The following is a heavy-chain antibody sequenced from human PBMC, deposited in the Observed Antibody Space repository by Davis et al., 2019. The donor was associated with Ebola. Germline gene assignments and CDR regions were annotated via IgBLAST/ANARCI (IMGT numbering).Heavy chain of an antibody. CDR2: IKRGDGSDI. CDR3: SRQARVDV. V-gene: IGHV3-7*01. Sequence: GESPKISCAASGFTFNSYWMSWVRQAPGKGPEWVASIKRGDGSDIYYADSVKGRFSISRDNAKNSLYLQMNSLRVEDTAVYYCSRQARVDVWGQGTTVTVSS. CDR1: GFTFNSYW. J-gene: IGHJ6*02.